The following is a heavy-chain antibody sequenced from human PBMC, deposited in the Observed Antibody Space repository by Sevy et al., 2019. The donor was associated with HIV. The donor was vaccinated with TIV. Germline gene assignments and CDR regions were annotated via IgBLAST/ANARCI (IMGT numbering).Heavy chain of an antibody. CDR3: ARDGDIVVVVGASALFDY. CDR2: ISHDGSNK. CDR1: GFTFSSYA. V-gene: IGHV3-30*04. J-gene: IGHJ4*02. D-gene: IGHD2-15*01. Sequence: GGSLRLSCAASGFTFSSYAMHWVRQAPGKGLEWVAVISHDGSNKYYADSVKGRFTISRDNSKNTLYLQMNSLRAEDTAGYYCARDGDIVVVVGASALFDYWGQGILVTVSS.